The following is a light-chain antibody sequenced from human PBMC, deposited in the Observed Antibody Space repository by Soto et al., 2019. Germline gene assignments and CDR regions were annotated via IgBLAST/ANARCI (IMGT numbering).Light chain of an antibody. CDR1: QSISTW. V-gene: IGKV1-39*01. Sequence: DIQMTQSPSTLSASVGDSVTITCRASQSISTWLAWYQQKPGTAPKLLIYAASSLQSGVPSRFSGSGSGTDFTLTISSLQPEDFATYYCQQSYSTLMYTFGQGTKVDIK. CDR3: QQSYSTLMYT. CDR2: AAS. J-gene: IGKJ2*01.